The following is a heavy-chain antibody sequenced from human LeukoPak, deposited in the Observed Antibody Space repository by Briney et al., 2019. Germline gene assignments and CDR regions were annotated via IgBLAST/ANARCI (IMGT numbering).Heavy chain of an antibody. V-gene: IGHV3-23*01. CDR1: GFTFSSYG. Sequence: GGSLRLSCAASGFTFSSYGMSWVRQAPGKGLEWVSAISGSGGSTYYADSVKGRFTISRDNSKNTLYLQMNSLRAEDTAVYYCARVRDGYAYYYYYYMDVWGKGTTVTISS. CDR2: ISGSGGST. J-gene: IGHJ6*03. CDR3: ARVRDGYAYYYYYYMDV. D-gene: IGHD5-24*01.